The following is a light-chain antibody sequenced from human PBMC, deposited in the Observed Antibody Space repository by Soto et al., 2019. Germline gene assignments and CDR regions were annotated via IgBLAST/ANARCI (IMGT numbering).Light chain of an antibody. Sequence: DRVMTQSPATLSMSPGERATLSCRASQSVSSNLAWYQQKPGQAPRLLIYGASTRATGIPARFSGSGSGTEFTLTISSLQFEDFAVYYCQQSNNWPLTFGGGTKV. J-gene: IGKJ4*01. V-gene: IGKV3-15*01. CDR3: QQSNNWPLT. CDR2: GAS. CDR1: QSVSSN.